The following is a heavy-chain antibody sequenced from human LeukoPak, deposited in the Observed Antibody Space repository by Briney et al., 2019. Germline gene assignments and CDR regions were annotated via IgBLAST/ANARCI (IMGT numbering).Heavy chain of an antibody. CDR2: IYYSGST. Sequence: SETLSLTCTVSGVSLSSGSYYWSWIRQPPGKGLEWIGYIYYSGSTNYNSSLKSRVTISVDTSKNQFSLKLSSVTAADTAVYYCARDLSSSWYAFDYWGQGILVTVSS. D-gene: IGHD6-13*01. CDR3: ARDLSSSWYAFDY. J-gene: IGHJ4*02. CDR1: GVSLSSGSYY. V-gene: IGHV4-61*01.